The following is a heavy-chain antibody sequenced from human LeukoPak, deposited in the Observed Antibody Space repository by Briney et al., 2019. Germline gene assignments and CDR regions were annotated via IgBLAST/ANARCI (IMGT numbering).Heavy chain of an antibody. CDR2: ISWNSGSI. Sequence: GGSLRLSCAASGFTFDDYAMHWVRQAPGKGLEWVSGISWNSGSIGYADSVKGRFTISRDSAKNSLYLQMNSLRAEDTAVYYCAKTIRRRTYYYDSSGYSYWGQGTLVTVSS. D-gene: IGHD3-22*01. J-gene: IGHJ4*02. V-gene: IGHV3-9*01. CDR1: GFTFDDYA. CDR3: AKTIRRRTYYYDSSGYSY.